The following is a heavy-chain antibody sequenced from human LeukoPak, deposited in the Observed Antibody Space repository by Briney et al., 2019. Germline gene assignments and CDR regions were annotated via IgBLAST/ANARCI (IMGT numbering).Heavy chain of an antibody. CDR3: AREDYYDSSGYSDY. J-gene: IGHJ4*02. D-gene: IGHD3-22*01. Sequence: SVKVSCKASGGTFSSYAISWVRQAPGQGLEWMGRIIPIFGTANYAQKFQGRVTITTDESTSTAYMELSSLRSGDTAVYYCAREDYYDSSGYSDYWGQGTLVTVSS. CDR2: IIPIFGTA. CDR1: GGTFSSYA. V-gene: IGHV1-69*05.